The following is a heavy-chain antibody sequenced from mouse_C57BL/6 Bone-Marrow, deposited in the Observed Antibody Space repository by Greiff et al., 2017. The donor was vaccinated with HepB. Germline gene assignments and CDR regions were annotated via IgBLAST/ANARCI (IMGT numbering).Heavy chain of an antibody. J-gene: IGHJ4*01. V-gene: IGHV1-64*01. CDR2: IHPNSGST. D-gene: IGHD2-2*01. Sequence: QVQLQQPGAELVKPGASVKLSCKASGYTFTSYWMHWVKQRPGQGLEWIGMIHPNSGSTNYNEKFKSKATLTVDKSSSTAYMQLSSLTSEDSAVYYCARKETMVTTAMDYWGQGTSVTVSS. CDR1: GYTFTSYW. CDR3: ARKETMVTTAMDY.